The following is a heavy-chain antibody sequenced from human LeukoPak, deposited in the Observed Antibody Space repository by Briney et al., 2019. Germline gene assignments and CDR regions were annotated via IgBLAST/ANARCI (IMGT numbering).Heavy chain of an antibody. V-gene: IGHV4-59*01. J-gene: IGHJ6*02. Sequence: PSETLSLTCTVSGGPIRGYYGSWIRQPPGKGLEWIGYVYYSGSTNYNPSLKSRLTISVDTSKNQLSLRLRSVTAADTAVYYCARAVLWSHDGLDVWGQGTMVTVSS. CDR3: ARAVLWSHDGLDV. D-gene: IGHD2-21*01. CDR2: VYYSGST. CDR1: GGPIRGYY.